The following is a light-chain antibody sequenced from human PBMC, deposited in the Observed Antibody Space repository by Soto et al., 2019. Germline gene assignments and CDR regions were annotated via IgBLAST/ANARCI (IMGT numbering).Light chain of an antibody. CDR3: VSYTSSTTYV. J-gene: IGLJ1*01. V-gene: IGLV2-14*03. CDR2: DVA. Sequence: QSVLTQPASVSDSPGQSITISCTGTSSDVGGSNFVSWYQQHPGKPPKLIIYDVANRPSGVSNRFSGSKSDSTASLIISSLQTEDEADYYCVSYTSSTTYVFGTGTKLTVL. CDR1: SSDVGGSNF.